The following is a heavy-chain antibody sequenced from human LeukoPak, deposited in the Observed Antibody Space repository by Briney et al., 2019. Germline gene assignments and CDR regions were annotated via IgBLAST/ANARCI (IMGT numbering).Heavy chain of an antibody. J-gene: IGHJ4*02. CDR3: ARVSGISPFF. CDR1: GYSISSGYY. D-gene: IGHD1-1*01. CDR2: IYHSGST. V-gene: IGHV4-38-2*02. Sequence: IPSETLSLTCTVSGYSISSGYYWGWIRQPPGQGLEWIGNIYHSGSTYYNPSLKSRVTISVDTSKNQFSLKLSSVTAADTAVYYCARVSGISPFFWGQGTLVTVSS.